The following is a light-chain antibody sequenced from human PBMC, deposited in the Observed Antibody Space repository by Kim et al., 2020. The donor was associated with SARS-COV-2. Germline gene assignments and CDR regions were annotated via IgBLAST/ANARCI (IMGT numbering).Light chain of an antibody. J-gene: IGKJ1*01. CDR3: QQSYSFPWT. CDR1: QTISSY. V-gene: IGKV1-39*01. Sequence: ASLGDRVTITCRASQTISSYLNWYQQKPGKAPKLLIYAASNLQSGVPSRFSGSGSGTDFTLIIGSLQPEDFATYYCQQSYSFPWTFGQGTKVEIK. CDR2: AAS.